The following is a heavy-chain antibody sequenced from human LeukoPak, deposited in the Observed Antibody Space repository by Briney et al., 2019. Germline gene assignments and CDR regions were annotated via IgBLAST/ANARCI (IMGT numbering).Heavy chain of an antibody. Sequence: ASVKVSCKVSGYSVMELSMHWVRQAPGKGLEWMGGFDPEDGETIYAQKFQGRVTMTEDTSTDTVYMELSSLRSEDTAVYYCATPGPDWGDAFDIWGQGTMVTVSS. CDR2: FDPEDGET. V-gene: IGHV1-24*01. D-gene: IGHD3/OR15-3a*01. CDR1: GYSVMELS. CDR3: ATPGPDWGDAFDI. J-gene: IGHJ3*02.